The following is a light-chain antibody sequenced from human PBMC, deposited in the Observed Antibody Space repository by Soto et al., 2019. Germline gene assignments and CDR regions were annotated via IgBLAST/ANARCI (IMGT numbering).Light chain of an antibody. J-gene: IGLJ3*02. CDR2: GNS. V-gene: IGLV1-40*01. Sequence: QSVLTQRPSVSGAPGQRVTISCTGSSSNIGAGYDVHWYQQLPGTAPKLLIYGNSNRPSGVPDRFSGSKSGTSASLAITGLQAEDDADYYCQSYDSSLFWVFGGGTKVTVL. CDR3: QSYDSSLFWV. CDR1: SSNIGAGYD.